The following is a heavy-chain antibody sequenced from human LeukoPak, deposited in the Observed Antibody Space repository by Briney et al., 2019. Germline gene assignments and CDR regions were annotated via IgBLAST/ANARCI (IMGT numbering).Heavy chain of an antibody. Sequence: GASVKVSCKASGYTFTSYDINWVRQATGQGLEWMGWMNPNSGNTGYAQKFQGRVTMTRNTSISTAYMELSSLRSEDTAVYYCARGTIQLWLPENYYYSYGMDVWGQGTTVTVSS. CDR1: GYTFTSYD. V-gene: IGHV1-8*01. D-gene: IGHD5-18*01. CDR2: MNPNSGNT. CDR3: ARGTIQLWLPENYYYSYGMDV. J-gene: IGHJ6*02.